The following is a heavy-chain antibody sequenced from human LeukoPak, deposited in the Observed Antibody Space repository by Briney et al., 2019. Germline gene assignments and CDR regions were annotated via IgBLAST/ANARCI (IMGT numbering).Heavy chain of an antibody. V-gene: IGHV3-53*01. Sequence: GGSLRLSCAASGFTVSSNYMSWVRQAPGKGLEWVSIIYSGGSTFYADSVKGRFTISRDNSKNTLYPQMNSLRAEDTAMYYCARGGSYLSAFDIWGQGTMVTVSS. J-gene: IGHJ3*02. CDR2: IYSGGST. D-gene: IGHD1-26*01. CDR1: GFTVSSNY. CDR3: ARGGSYLSAFDI.